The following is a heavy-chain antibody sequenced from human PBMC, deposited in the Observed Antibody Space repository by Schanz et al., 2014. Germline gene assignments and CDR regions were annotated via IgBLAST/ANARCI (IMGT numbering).Heavy chain of an antibody. CDR2: ISDSGDST. Sequence: VQLLESGGGLVQPGGSLRLSCAASGFTFSDYYMTWIRQAPGKGLEWVSDISDSGDSTHYADPVKGRFTISRDNAKNSLYLQMNSLRAEDTAVYYCAKDQGSYGSGSYSYFDYWGQGTLATVSS. CDR3: AKDQGSYGSGSYSYFDY. J-gene: IGHJ4*02. CDR1: GFTFSDYY. D-gene: IGHD3-10*01. V-gene: IGHV3-11*01.